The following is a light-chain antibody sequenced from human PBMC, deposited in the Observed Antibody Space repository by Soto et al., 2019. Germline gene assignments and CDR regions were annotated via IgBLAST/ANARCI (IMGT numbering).Light chain of an antibody. V-gene: IGLV1-40*01. CDR3: QSYDSSLSGPVV. J-gene: IGLJ2*01. Sequence: QSVLTQPPSVSGAPGQRVTISCTGSSSNIGAGYDVHWYQQLPGTAPKLLIYGNSNRPSGVPDRFSGSKSGTSASLAITGLQAEDDSHYYCQSYDSSLSGPVVFGGGTKLTVL. CDR2: GNS. CDR1: SSNIGAGYD.